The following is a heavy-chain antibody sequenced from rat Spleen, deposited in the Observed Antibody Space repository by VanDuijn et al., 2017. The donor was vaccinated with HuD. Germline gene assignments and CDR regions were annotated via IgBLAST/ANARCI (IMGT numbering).Heavy chain of an antibody. CDR1: GYSITSNY. V-gene: IGHV3-1*01. CDR3: ARGKIYYYSTSPYEDYFDY. D-gene: IGHD1-2*01. J-gene: IGHJ2*01. Sequence: EVQLQESGPGLVKPSQSLSLTCSVTGYSITSNYWGWIRKFPGNKMEWMGYISYSGSTSYNPSLKSRISITRDTSKNQFFLQLNSVTTEDTATYYCARGKIYYYSTSPYEDYFDYWGQGVMVTVSS. CDR2: ISYSGST.